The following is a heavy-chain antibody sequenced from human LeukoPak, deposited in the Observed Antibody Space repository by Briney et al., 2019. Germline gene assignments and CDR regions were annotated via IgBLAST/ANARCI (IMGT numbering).Heavy chain of an antibody. V-gene: IGHV4-34*01. D-gene: IGHD2-15*01. CDR2: INHSGRT. J-gene: IGHJ3*02. CDR3: CSYGLDAFDI. Sequence: SETLSLTCAVYGGSFSGHYWSWIRQPPGKGLEWIGEINHSGRTSYHPSLKSRVTISVDTSKNQFSLKLSSVTAADTAVYYCCSYGLDAFDIWGQGTMVTVSS. CDR1: GGSFSGHY.